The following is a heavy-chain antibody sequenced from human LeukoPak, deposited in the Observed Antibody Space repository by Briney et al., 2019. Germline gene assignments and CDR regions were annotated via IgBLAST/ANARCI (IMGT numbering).Heavy chain of an antibody. D-gene: IGHD2-21*01. J-gene: IGHJ4*02. CDR1: GFTFSSYA. Sequence: GGSLRLSCAASGFTFSSYAMSWVRQAPGKGREWVSAISGSGGSTYYADSVKGRFTISRDNSKNTLYLQMNSLRAEDTAVYYCASRLIVGSSGSDYWGQGTLVTVSS. V-gene: IGHV3-23*01. CDR2: ISGSGGST. CDR3: ASRLIVGSSGSDY.